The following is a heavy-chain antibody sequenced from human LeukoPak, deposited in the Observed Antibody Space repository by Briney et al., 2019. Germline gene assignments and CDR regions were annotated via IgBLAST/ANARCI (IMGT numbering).Heavy chain of an antibody. J-gene: IGHJ5*02. V-gene: IGHV4-38-2*02. CDR1: GFSISSGYY. CDR3: ARDAAQLYYYGSGSPLNWFDP. Sequence: SETLSLTCSVSGFSISSGYYWGWIRQPPGKGLEWIGSIYHSGSTYYNPSLKSRVTISVDTSKNQFSLKLSSVTAADTAVYYCARDAAQLYYYGSGSPLNWFDPWGQGTLVTVSS. D-gene: IGHD3-10*01. CDR2: IYHSGST.